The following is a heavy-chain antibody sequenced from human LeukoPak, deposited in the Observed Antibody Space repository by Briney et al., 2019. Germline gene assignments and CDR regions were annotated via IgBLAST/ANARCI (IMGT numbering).Heavy chain of an antibody. Sequence: GGSLRLSCAASGFTFSSYEMNWVRQAPGKGLEWVSYISSSYIYYADSVKGRFTISRDNAKNSLYLQMNSLRAEDTAVYYCARNDERWGYWGQGTLVTVSS. J-gene: IGHJ4*02. CDR2: ISSSYI. D-gene: IGHD1-1*01. CDR3: ARNDERWGY. V-gene: IGHV3-21*05. CDR1: GFTFSSYE.